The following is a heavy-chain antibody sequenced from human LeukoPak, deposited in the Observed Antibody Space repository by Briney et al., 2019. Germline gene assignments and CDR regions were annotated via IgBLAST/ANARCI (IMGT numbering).Heavy chain of an antibody. CDR3: AKDSSPNDYISSFEI. CDR2: IHENGSNT. V-gene: IGHV3-23*01. J-gene: IGHJ3*02. CDR1: GFTFSSHA. D-gene: IGHD4/OR15-4a*01. Sequence: GGSLRLSCVASGFTFSSHAMTWVRQAPGKGLQWVSSIHENGSNTYYADSVKGRFSISRDNSKNTLYLQMNSLRADDTAAYYGAKDSSPNDYISSFEIWGQGSMVTVSS.